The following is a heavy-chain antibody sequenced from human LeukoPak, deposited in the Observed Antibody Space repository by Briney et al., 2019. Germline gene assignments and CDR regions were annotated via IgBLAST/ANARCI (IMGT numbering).Heavy chain of an antibody. CDR2: INAGNGNT. D-gene: IGHD6-19*01. J-gene: IGHJ4*02. V-gene: IGHV1-3*01. CDR1: GYTFSNYV. Sequence: ASVKVSCKASGYTFSNYVMHWVRQAPGQRLEWMGWINAGNGNTKYSQKFQGRVTITRDTSASTAYMELSSLRSEDTAVYYCARGWYSSGWYKYYFDYWGQGTLVTVSS. CDR3: ARGWYSSGWYKYYFDY.